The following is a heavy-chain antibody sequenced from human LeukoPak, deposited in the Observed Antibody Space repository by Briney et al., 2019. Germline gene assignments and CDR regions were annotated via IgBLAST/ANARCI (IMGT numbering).Heavy chain of an antibody. D-gene: IGHD2-2*01. CDR3: ARDYCSSTSCYSLS. V-gene: IGHV3-30*01. J-gene: IGHJ5*02. Sequence: GGSLRPSCAASGFTFSSYAMHWVRQAPGKGLEWVAVISYDGSNKYYADSVKGRFTISRDNSKNTLYLQMNSLRAEDTAVYYCARDYCSSTSCYSLSWGQGTLVTVSS. CDR2: ISYDGSNK. CDR1: GFTFSSYA.